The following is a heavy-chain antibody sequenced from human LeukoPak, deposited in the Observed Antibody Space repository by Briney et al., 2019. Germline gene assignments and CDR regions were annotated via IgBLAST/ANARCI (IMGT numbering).Heavy chain of an antibody. D-gene: IGHD3-22*01. V-gene: IGHV3-11*01. CDR3: ARDYYDSSGYFVGAFDI. Sequence: GGSLRLSCAASGFIFSDYYMSWIRQAPGKGLEWVSYMSGSGTTIYYADSVQGRFTISRDNAKNSLYLQMSSLRAEDTAVYHCARDYYDSSGYFVGAFDIWGQGTLVTVSS. CDR1: GFIFSDYY. CDR2: MSGSGTTI. J-gene: IGHJ3*02.